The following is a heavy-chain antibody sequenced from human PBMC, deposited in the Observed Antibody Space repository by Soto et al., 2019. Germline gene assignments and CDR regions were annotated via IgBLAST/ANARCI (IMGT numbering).Heavy chain of an antibody. CDR1: GGSFSSYY. D-gene: IGHD6-19*01. CDR3: ARSLSSGWYYFDY. J-gene: IGHJ4*02. V-gene: IGHV4-59*01. Sequence: PSETLSLTCAVSGGSFSSYYWSWIRQPPGKGLEWIGYINYSGSTNYNPSLKSRVTISVDTSKNQFSLKLSSVTAADTAVYYCARSLSSGWYYFDYWGQGTLVTVSS. CDR2: INYSGST.